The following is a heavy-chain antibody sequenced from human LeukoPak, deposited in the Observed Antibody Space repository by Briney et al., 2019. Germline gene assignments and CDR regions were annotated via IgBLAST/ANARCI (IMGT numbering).Heavy chain of an antibody. CDR2: INPSGGGT. J-gene: IGHJ4*02. Sequence: ASVKVSCKASGYSFTNYYIHWVRQAPGQGPEWMGIINPSGGGTTYAPKFQDRVTMTKATSTSTVYMVLSRLGSADTALYYRARETDIAVAANYFDYWGQGTLVTVSS. CDR1: GYSFTNYY. D-gene: IGHD6-19*01. CDR3: ARETDIAVAANYFDY. V-gene: IGHV1-46*01.